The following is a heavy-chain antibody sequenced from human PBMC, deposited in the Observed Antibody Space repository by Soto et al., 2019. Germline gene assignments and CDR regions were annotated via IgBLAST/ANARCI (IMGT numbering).Heavy chain of an antibody. V-gene: IGHV5-10-1*01. J-gene: IGHJ5*02. CDR1: GYSFTSYW. CDR2: IDPRDSYT. CDR3: AIHGRRNIVVVPAAMGGSWFDP. Sequence: PGESLKISCKGSGYSFTSYWISWVRQMPGKGLEWMGRIDPRDSYTNYSPSFQGHVTISADKSISTAYLQWSSLKASDTAMYYCAIHGRRNIVVVPAAMGGSWFDPWGQGTLVTVSS. D-gene: IGHD2-2*01.